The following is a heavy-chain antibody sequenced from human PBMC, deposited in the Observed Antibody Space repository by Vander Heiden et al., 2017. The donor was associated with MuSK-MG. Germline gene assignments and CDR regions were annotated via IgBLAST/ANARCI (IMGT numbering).Heavy chain of an antibody. CDR2: IIPILGIA. CDR1: GGTFSSYA. CDR3: ARDRYYYDSSGYYKHYYYYMDV. D-gene: IGHD3-22*01. J-gene: IGHJ6*03. V-gene: IGHV1-69*10. Sequence: QVQLVQSGAEVKKPGSSVKVSCKASGGTFSSYAISWVRQAPGQGLEWMGGIIPILGIANYAQKFQGRVTITADKSTSTAYMELSSLRSEDTAVYYCARDRYYYDSSGYYKHYYYYMDVWGKGTTVTVSS.